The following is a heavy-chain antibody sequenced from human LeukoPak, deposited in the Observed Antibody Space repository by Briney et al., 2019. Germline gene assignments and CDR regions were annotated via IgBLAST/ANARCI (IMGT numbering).Heavy chain of an antibody. J-gene: IGHJ4*02. CDR2: MNPNSGST. Sequence: ASVTVSCKASGYTFTSYDINWVRQATGQGLEWMGWMNPNSGSTGYAQKFQGRVTMTRNTSISTAYMELSSLRSEDTAVYYCARGVIAARPRRRRSGFDYWGQGTLVTVSS. D-gene: IGHD6-6*01. V-gene: IGHV1-8*01. CDR1: GYTFTSYD. CDR3: ARGVIAARPRRRRSGFDY.